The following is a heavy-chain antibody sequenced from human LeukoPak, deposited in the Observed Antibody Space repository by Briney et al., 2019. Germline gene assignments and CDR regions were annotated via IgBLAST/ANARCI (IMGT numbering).Heavy chain of an antibody. J-gene: IGHJ4*02. V-gene: IGHV3-23*01. CDR3: AKILTYYYDSSGLFDY. CDR2: ISGSGGST. CDR1: GFTFSSYA. Sequence: GGSLRLSCAASGFTFSSYAMSWVRQAPGKGLEWVSAISGSGGSTYYADSVKGRFTISRDNSKNTLYLQMNSLRAEDTAVYYCAKILTYYYDSSGLFDYWGQGTLVTVSS. D-gene: IGHD3-22*01.